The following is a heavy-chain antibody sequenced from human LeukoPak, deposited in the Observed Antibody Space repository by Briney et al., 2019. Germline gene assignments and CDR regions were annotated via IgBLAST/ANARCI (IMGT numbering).Heavy chain of an antibody. J-gene: IGHJ6*03. V-gene: IGHV3-11*04. Sequence: PGGSLRLSCVVSGFSFSNLYMTWIRQTPGKGLESLAYISGSGSDIYYADSVKGRFTISRDNAKNSVYLQMSSLRAEDTAVYYCTRVEETATTAAIIRKYSYYYYYMDVWGKGNTVTVSS. D-gene: IGHD4-11*01. CDR2: ISGSGSDI. CDR1: GFSFSNLY. CDR3: TRVEETATTAAIIRKYSYYYYYMDV.